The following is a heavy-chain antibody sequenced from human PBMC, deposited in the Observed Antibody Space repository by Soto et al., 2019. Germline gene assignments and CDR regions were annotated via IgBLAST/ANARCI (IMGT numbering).Heavy chain of an antibody. D-gene: IGHD1-1*01. CDR2: VFRSGSI. CDR1: GGSMTTGSYF. V-gene: IGHV4-61*01. CDR3: ARARNRYFDY. Sequence: QVQLQESGPGLVRPSESLSLTCNVSGGSMTTGSYFWSWIRQPPGKGLEWIGYVFRSGSINYSPSFKSRVTISIDTSKNQFSLMLKSVTAADTAVYFCARARNRYFDYWGQGALVTVPS. J-gene: IGHJ4*02.